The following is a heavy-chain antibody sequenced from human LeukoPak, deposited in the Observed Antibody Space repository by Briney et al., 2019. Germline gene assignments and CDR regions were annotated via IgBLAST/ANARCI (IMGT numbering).Heavy chain of an antibody. CDR1: GFTFSSYA. J-gene: IGHJ3*02. D-gene: IGHD1-26*01. Sequence: AGGSLRLSCAASGFTFSSYAMSWVRQAPGKGLEWVSAISGSGGSTYYADSVKGRFTISRDNSKNTLYLQMNSLRAEDTAVYYCAKDSERRWEPDAFDIWGQGTMVTVSS. V-gene: IGHV3-23*01. CDR2: ISGSGGST. CDR3: AKDSERRWEPDAFDI.